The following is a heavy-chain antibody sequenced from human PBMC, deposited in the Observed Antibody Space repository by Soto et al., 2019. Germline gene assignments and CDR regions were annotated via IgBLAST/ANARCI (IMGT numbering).Heavy chain of an antibody. J-gene: IGHJ6*02. CDR1: GGSISSSNW. V-gene: IGHV4-4*02. CDR3: AGCVLWFGECRDGMDV. D-gene: IGHD3-10*01. CDR2: IYHSGST. Sequence: QVQLQESGPGLVKPSGTLSLTCAVSGGSISSSNWWSWVRQPPGKGLEWIGEIYHSGSTNYNPSLKIRVTISVDKSKNQFSLKLGSVTAADTAVYYCAGCVLWFGECRDGMDVWGQGTTVTVSS.